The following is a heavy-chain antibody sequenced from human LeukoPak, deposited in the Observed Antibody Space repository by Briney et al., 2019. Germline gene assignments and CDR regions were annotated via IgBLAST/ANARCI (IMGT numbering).Heavy chain of an antibody. D-gene: IGHD6-13*01. CDR2: INPNSGGT. CDR3: AREFHSSSWYNY. J-gene: IGHJ4*02. Sequence: ASVKVSCKASGYTFTGYYMHWVRQAPGQGLGWMGWINPNSGGTNYAQKFQGRVTMTRDTSISTAYMELSRLRSDDTAVYYCAREFHSSSWYNYWGQGTLVTVSS. V-gene: IGHV1-2*02. CDR1: GYTFTGYY.